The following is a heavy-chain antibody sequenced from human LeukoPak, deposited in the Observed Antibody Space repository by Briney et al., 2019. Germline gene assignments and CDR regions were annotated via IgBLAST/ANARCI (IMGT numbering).Heavy chain of an antibody. CDR2: ISNDVNRK. V-gene: IGHV3-30-3*01. J-gene: IGHJ4*02. D-gene: IGHD6-25*01. Sequence: PGGSLRLSCAASGFSFSSYAMHWVRQTPGKGLEWVAVISNDVNRKYYTDSVKGRFTISRDNSKDTLFLQMNSLRVEDTAVYYCARDAAVFDYWGQGTLVTVSS. CDR1: GFSFSSYA. CDR3: ARDAAVFDY.